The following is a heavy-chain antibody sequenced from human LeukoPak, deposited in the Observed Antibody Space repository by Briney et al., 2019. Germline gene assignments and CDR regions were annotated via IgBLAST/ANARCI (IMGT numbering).Heavy chain of an antibody. CDR2: TRNKANSYTT. J-gene: IGHJ4*02. V-gene: IGHV3-72*01. CDR1: GFTFSDHY. Sequence: PGGSLRLSCAASGFTFSDHYMDWVRQAPGKGLEWVGRTRNKANSYTTEYAASVKGRFTISRDDSKNSLYLQMNSLKTEDTAVYYCARGSPMVREYYFDYWGQGTLVTVSS. CDR3: ARGSPMVREYYFDY. D-gene: IGHD3-10*01.